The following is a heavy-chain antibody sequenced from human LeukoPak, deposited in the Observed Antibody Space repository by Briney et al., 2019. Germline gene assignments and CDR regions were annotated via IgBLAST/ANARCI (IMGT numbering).Heavy chain of an antibody. CDR2: ISSSSSYI. CDR1: GFTFSSYS. J-gene: IGHJ4*02. D-gene: IGHD2-2*01. V-gene: IGHV3-21*01. Sequence: QAGGSLRLSCAASGFTFSSYSMNWVRQAPGKGLEWVSSISSSSSYIYYADSVKGRFTISRDNAKNSLCLQMNSLRAEDTAVYYCAREGYCSSTSCYALSDYWGQGTLVTVSS. CDR3: AREGYCSSTSCYALSDY.